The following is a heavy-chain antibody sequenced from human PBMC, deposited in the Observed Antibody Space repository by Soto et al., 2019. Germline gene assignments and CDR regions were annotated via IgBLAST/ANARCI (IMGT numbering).Heavy chain of an antibody. CDR1: GFTFSSYG. CDR2: SSATGAGT. CDR3: AKDRRAGGNYGFYADC. J-gene: IGHJ4*02. Sequence: EVQLLESGGGLVQPGGSLRLSCAASGFTFSSYGMTWVRQAPGKGLEWVSFSSATGAGTYYADSVKGRFTISRDNSKNTLYRQMTSLRADDTAVYYCAKDRRAGGNYGFYADCWGQGALVIVSS. D-gene: IGHD1-7*01. V-gene: IGHV3-23*01.